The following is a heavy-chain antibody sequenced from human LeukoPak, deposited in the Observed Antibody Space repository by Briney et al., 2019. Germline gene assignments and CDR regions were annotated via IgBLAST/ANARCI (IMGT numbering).Heavy chain of an antibody. Sequence: PGGSLRLSCAASGFNFSNYGMDWVRQAPGKGLEWVSVIYSGGSTYYADSVKGRFIISRDNSKNTLYLQMDSLGAEDTAVYYCARGTGNYGYWGQGTLVTVSS. J-gene: IGHJ4*02. D-gene: IGHD3/OR15-3a*01. V-gene: IGHV3-66*01. CDR3: ARGTGNYGY. CDR2: IYSGGST. CDR1: GFNFSNYG.